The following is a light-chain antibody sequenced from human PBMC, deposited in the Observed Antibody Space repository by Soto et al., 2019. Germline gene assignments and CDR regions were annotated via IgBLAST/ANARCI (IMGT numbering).Light chain of an antibody. CDR1: QSVSSN. V-gene: IGKV3-15*01. CDR2: GAS. CDR3: QHFNNWILN. Sequence: EIVMTQSPATLSVSPGERATLSCRASQSVSSNLAWYQHKPGQAPRLLIYGASTRATGIPARFSGSGSGTEFTLTINSLQSEDFAVYYCQHFNNWILNCGGGTKVDIK. J-gene: IGKJ4*01.